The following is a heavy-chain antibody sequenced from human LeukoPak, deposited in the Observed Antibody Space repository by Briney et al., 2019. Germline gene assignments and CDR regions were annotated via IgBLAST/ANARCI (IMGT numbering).Heavy chain of an antibody. D-gene: IGHD3-22*01. Sequence: PGGSLRLSCAASGFTFDDYAMHWVRQAPGKGLEWVSGISWNSGSIGYADSVKGRFTISRDNAKNSLYLQMNSLRAEDTALYYCAKIVGGNYYDSPLDAFDIWGQGTMVTVSS. J-gene: IGHJ3*02. V-gene: IGHV3-9*01. CDR1: GFTFDDYA. CDR3: AKIVGGNYYDSPLDAFDI. CDR2: ISWNSGSI.